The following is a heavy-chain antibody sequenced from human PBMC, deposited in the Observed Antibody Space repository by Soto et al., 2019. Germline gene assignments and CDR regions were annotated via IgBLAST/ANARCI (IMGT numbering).Heavy chain of an antibody. D-gene: IGHD3-16*02. CDR2: INPSGGST. J-gene: IGHJ3*02. V-gene: IGHV1-46*03. CDR1: GYTFTSYY. CDR3: AIMITFGGGIVSRAYAI. Sequence: ASVKVSCKASGYTFTSYYMHWVRQAPGQGLEWMGIINPSGGSTSYAQKFQGRVTMTRDTSTSTVYMELSSLRSEDTAVYYCAIMITFGGGIVSRAYAIWGQRTMVT.